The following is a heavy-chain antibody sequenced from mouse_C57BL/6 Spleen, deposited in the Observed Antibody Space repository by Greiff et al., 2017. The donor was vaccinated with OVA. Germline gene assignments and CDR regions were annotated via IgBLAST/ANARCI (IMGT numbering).Heavy chain of an antibody. J-gene: IGHJ3*01. D-gene: IGHD1-1*01. CDR1: GFTFSSYA. V-gene: IGHV5-9-1*02. CDR3: TREYYGSSSFAY. CDR2: ISSGGDYI. Sequence: EVMLVESGEGLVKPGGSLKLSCAASGFTFSSYAMSWVRQTPEKRLEWVAYISSGGDYIYYADTVKGRFTISRDNARNTLYLQMSSLKSEDTAMYYCTREYYGSSSFAYWGQGTLVTVSA.